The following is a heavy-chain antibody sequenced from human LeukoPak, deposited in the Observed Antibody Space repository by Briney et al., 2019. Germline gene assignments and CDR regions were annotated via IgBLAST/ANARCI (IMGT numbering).Heavy chain of an antibody. CDR3: ARSTTAGYSSGWYGY. CDR1: GGTFSSYA. J-gene: IGHJ4*02. Sequence: GASVKVSCKASGGTFSSYAISWVRQAPGQGLEWMGRIIPIFGIANYAQKFQGRVTMTRDTSTSTVYMELSSLRSEDTAVYYCARSTTAGYSSGWYGYWGQGTLVTVSS. CDR2: IIPIFGIA. D-gene: IGHD6-19*01. V-gene: IGHV1-69*04.